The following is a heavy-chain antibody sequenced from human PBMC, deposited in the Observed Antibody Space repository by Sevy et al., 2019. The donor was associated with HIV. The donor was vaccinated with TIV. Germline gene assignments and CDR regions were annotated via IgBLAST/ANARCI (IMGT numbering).Heavy chain of an antibody. D-gene: IGHD2-15*01. CDR2: LIGGGSRT. CDR3: AKRRVQSGLSGGGANYGWDV. J-gene: IGHJ6*02. V-gene: IGHV3-23*01. CDR1: GFPFSNYA. Sequence: GGSLRLSCAASGFPFSNYAMSWIRQAPGKGLEWVSTLIGGGSRTYYADSVTGRFTISGDNSKNTLYLIMNSLRADDTAIYYCAKRRVQSGLSGGGANYGWDVCGHGTTVTVSS.